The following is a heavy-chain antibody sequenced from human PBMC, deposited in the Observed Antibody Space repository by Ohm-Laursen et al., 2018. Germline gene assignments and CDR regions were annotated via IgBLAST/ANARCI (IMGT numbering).Heavy chain of an antibody. J-gene: IGHJ3*02. Sequence: SLRLSCAASGFTFSSYGMNWVRQAPGKGLEWVAVIWHDGSNKYYEDSVKGRFTISRDNSKNTLYLQMNSLRAEDTAVYYCARVRPLNWGPYEAFDIWGQGTMVTVSS. CDR2: IWHDGSNK. CDR1: GFTFSSYG. V-gene: IGHV3-33*01. D-gene: IGHD7-27*01. CDR3: ARVRPLNWGPYEAFDI.